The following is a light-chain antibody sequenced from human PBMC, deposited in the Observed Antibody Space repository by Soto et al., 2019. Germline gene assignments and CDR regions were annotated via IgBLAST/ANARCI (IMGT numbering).Light chain of an antibody. CDR1: SSDVGSYNL. J-gene: IGLJ2*01. Sequence: QSALTQPASVSGSPGQSITISRTGTSSDVGSYNLVSWYKQHPGKAPKLIIYEGSKRPSGVSNRFSGSKSGNTASLTISGLQAEDEADYYCCSYAGGSTVVFGGGTKLTVL. CDR2: EGS. CDR3: CSYAGGSTVV. V-gene: IGLV2-23*03.